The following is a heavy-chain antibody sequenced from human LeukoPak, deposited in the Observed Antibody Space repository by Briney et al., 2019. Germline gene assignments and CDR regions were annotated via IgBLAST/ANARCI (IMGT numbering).Heavy chain of an antibody. D-gene: IGHD3-22*01. J-gene: IGHJ4*02. CDR1: GGSINSGVYY. V-gene: IGHV4-31*03. CDR2: IYYRGST. CDR3: ARVGYDSSGFYRYYFDY. Sequence: PSETLSLTCTVSGGSINSGVYYWSWIRQHPGKGLEWIGYIYYRGSTYYNPSLKSRVTISIDTSKNQFSLNLSSVTAADTAVYYCARVGYDSSGFYRYYFDYWGQGTLVTVSS.